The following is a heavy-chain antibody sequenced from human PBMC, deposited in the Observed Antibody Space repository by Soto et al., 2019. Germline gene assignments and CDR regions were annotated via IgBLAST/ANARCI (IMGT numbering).Heavy chain of an antibody. D-gene: IGHD1-20*01. J-gene: IGHJ4*02. V-gene: IGHV3-23*01. CDR3: ANSRMVPHLEVYDY. CDR1: GFTFSSYA. Sequence: GGSLRLSCAASGFTFSSYAMSWVRQAPGKGLEWVSAISGSGGSTYYADSVKGRFTISRDNSKNTLYLQMNSLRAEDTAVYYCANSRMVPHLEVYDYWGQGTLVTGSS. CDR2: ISGSGGST.